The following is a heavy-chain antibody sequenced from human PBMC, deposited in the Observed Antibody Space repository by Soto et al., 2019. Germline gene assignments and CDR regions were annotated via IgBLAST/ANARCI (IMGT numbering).Heavy chain of an antibody. CDR2: ISAYNGNT. Sequence: QVPLVQSGAEVKKPGASVKVSCKASGYTFTSCGISWVRQAPGQGLEWMGWISAYNGNTNYAQKLQGRVTMTTDTSTSTAYMELRSLRSDDTAVYYCARDQALVAARPGTFDYWGQGTLVTVSS. V-gene: IGHV1-18*01. J-gene: IGHJ4*02. CDR3: ARDQALVAARPGTFDY. CDR1: GYTFTSCG. D-gene: IGHD6-6*01.